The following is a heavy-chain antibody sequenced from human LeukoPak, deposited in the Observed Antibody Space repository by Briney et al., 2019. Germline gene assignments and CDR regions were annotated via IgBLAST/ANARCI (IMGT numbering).Heavy chain of an antibody. CDR3: AREEVYCSSTSCPHDY. CDR2: INPNSGGT. Sequence: ASVKVSCKASGYTFTGYYKHWVRQAPGQGLEWMGWINPNSGGTNYAQKFQGRVTMTRDTSISTAYMELSRLRSDDTAVYYCAREEVYCSSTSCPHDYWGQGTLVTVSS. CDR1: GYTFTGYY. D-gene: IGHD2-2*01. J-gene: IGHJ4*02. V-gene: IGHV1-2*02.